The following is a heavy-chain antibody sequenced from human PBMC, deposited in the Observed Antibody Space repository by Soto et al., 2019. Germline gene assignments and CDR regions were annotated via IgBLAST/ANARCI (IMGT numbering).Heavy chain of an antibody. CDR3: ARGDIVVVPTAIGPEDGGYESYYFDY. V-gene: IGHV4-59*01. CDR2: IDYSGST. Sequence: QVQLQAPGPGLVKPAETLSLTCTVCGGSISSYYWSWIRQPPGKGLEWIGYIDYSGSTNYNPSLNSRVTVTVDTYKNQCSLKLSSVTAADTAVYYCARGDIVVVPTAIGPEDGGYESYYFDYLGQGTLVTVSS. D-gene: IGHD2-2*02. J-gene: IGHJ4*02. CDR1: GGSISSYY.